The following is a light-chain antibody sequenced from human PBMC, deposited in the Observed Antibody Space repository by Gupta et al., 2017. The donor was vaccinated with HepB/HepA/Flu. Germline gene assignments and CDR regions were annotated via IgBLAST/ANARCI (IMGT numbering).Light chain of an antibody. Sequence: EIVLTQSPATLSLSPGEGATFSCRASQSVGNQLVWYQQKPGQPPRLLIHDASNRATGVPARFSGSGSGTDFTLTISSLEPADFAVYFCQQRNNWPITFGGGTQVEIK. CDR2: DAS. J-gene: IGKJ4*01. V-gene: IGKV3-11*01. CDR3: QQRNNWPIT. CDR1: QSVGNQ.